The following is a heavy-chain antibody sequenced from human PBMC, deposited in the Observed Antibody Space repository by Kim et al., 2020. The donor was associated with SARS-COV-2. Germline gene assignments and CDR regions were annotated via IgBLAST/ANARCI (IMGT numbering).Heavy chain of an antibody. J-gene: IGHJ3*02. D-gene: IGHD3-9*01. CDR3: ARDVYDILTPSRGAFDI. CDR1: GGSISSYY. CDR2: IYYSGST. V-gene: IGHV4-59*13. Sequence: SETLSLTCTVSGGSISSYYWSWIRQPPGKGLEWIGYIYYSGSTNYNPSLKSRVTISVDTSKNQFSLKLSSVTAADTAVYYCARDVYDILTPSRGAFDIWGQGTMVTVSS.